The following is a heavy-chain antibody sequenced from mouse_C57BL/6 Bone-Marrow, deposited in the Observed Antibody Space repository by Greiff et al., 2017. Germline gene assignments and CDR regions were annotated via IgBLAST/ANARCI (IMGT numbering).Heavy chain of an antibody. D-gene: IGHD2-3*01. CDR2: ISYDGSN. Sequence: VQLQQSGPGLVKPSQSLSLTCSVTGYSITSGYYWYWIRQFPGNKLEWMGYISYDGSNNYNPSLKNRISITRDTSKNQFFLKLNSVTTEDTATYYCARNPYDGYSYYFDYWGQGTTLTVSS. CDR1: GYSITSGYY. CDR3: ARNPYDGYSYYFDY. V-gene: IGHV3-6*01. J-gene: IGHJ2*01.